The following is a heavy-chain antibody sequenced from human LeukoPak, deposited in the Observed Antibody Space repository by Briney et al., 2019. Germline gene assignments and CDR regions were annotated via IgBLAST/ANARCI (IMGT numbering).Heavy chain of an antibody. CDR2: IYYSGST. J-gene: IGHJ3*02. Sequence: SETLSLTCTVSGGSISSGDYYWSWIRQPSGNGLEWIGYIYYSGSTYYNPSLKSRVTISVDTSKNQFSLKLSSVTAADTAVYYCARDRIAAADYAFDIWGQGTMVTVSS. CDR3: ARDRIAAADYAFDI. D-gene: IGHD6-13*01. V-gene: IGHV4-30-4*08. CDR1: GGSISSGDYY.